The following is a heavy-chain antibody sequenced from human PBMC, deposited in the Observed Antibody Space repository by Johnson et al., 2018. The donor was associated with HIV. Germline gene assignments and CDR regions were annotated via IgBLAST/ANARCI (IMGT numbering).Heavy chain of an antibody. D-gene: IGHD1-7*01. V-gene: IGHV3-20*04. CDR3: ARGPHHSSGTTRRGAFDI. J-gene: IGHJ3*02. CDR2: INCNGGST. CDR1: GFTFSNAS. Sequence: VQLAESGGGLVQPGGSLRLSCAASGFTFSNASMSWVRQAPGKGLEWVSGINCNGGSTGYGDSVKGRFTISRDNAKNSLYLQMNSLRAEDTALYYCARGPHHSSGTTRRGAFDIWGQGTMVTVSS.